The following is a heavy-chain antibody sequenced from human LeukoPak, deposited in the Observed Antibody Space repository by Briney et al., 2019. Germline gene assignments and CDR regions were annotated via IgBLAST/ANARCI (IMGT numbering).Heavy chain of an antibody. J-gene: IGHJ4*02. CDR1: GGSFSGYY. D-gene: IGHD5-24*01. CDR2: INHSGST. CDR3: AGRGGRWLQLRGY. Sequence: PSETLSLTCAVYGGSFSGYYWSWIRQPPGKGLEWIGEINHSGSTNYNPSLKSRVTISVDTTKNQFPLKLSSWTAAATAVYYWAGRGGRWLQLRGYWGQGTLVTVSS. V-gene: IGHV4-34*01.